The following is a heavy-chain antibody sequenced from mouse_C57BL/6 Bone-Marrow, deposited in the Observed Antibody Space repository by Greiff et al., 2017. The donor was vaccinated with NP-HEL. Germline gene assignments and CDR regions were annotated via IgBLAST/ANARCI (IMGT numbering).Heavy chain of an antibody. CDR2: IYPGNGDT. D-gene: IGHD2-5*01. V-gene: IGHV1-5*01. CDR1: GYTFTSYW. CDR3: TRVDSNGAWFAY. J-gene: IGHJ3*01. Sequence: VQLQQSGTVLARPGASVKMSCKTSGYTFTSYWMHWVNQRPGQGLEWIGAIYPGNGDTSYNQKFKGKAKLTAVTSASTAYMELSSLTNEDSAVYYCTRVDSNGAWFAYWGQGTLVTVSA.